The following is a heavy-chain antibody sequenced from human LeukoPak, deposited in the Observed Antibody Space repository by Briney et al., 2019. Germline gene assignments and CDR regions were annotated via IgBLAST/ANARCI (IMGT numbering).Heavy chain of an antibody. V-gene: IGHV3-15*01. Sequence: GGSLRLSCAASGLTFSNAWMSWVRQAPGKGLEWVGRIKSKADGGTTDYAAPVKGRFTISRDDSKNTLYLQMNSLKTEDTAVYYCTRASGYDHLLDYWGQGTLVTVSS. CDR1: GLTFSNAW. D-gene: IGHD5-12*01. CDR2: IKSKADGGTT. J-gene: IGHJ4*02. CDR3: TRASGYDHLLDY.